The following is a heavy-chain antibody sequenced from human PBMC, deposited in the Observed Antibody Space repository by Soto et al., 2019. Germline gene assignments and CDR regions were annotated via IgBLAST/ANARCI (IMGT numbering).Heavy chain of an antibody. V-gene: IGHV1-69*13. CDR1: GGTFSSYA. Sequence: VASVKVSCKASGGTFSSYAISWVRQARGQGLEWMGGIIPIFGTANYAQKFQGRVTITADESTSTAYMELSSLRSEDTAVYYCARSILRGATLINWFDPWGQGTLVTVSS. D-gene: IGHD1-26*01. CDR3: ARSILRGATLINWFDP. CDR2: IIPIFGTA. J-gene: IGHJ5*02.